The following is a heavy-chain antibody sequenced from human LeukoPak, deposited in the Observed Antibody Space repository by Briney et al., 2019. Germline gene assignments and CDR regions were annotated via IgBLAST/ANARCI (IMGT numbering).Heavy chain of an antibody. CDR1: GFTFSSYW. D-gene: IGHD3-22*01. CDR3: ARPRGYDTRDFDH. CDR2: IRTDGNNA. V-gene: IGHV3-74*01. J-gene: IGHJ4*02. Sequence: GALRLSCAASGFTFSSYWMHWVRQAPGKGLVWVSHIRTDGNNAIYADSVKGRFTISRDNARNTLYLHMNGLRAEDTAVYYCARPRGYDTRDFDHWGQGALVTVSS.